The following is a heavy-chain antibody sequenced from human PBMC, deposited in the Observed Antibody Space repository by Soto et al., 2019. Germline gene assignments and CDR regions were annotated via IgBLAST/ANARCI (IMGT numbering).Heavy chain of an antibody. CDR2: IYYSGST. CDR1: GGSISSSSYY. Sequence: SETLSLTCTVSGGSISSSSYYWGWIRQPPGKGLEWIGSIYYSGSTYYNPSLKSRVTISVDTSKNQFSLKLSSVTAADTAVYYCARHGMVRGFVTAWFDPWGQGALVTVSS. CDR3: ARHGMVRGFVTAWFDP. D-gene: IGHD3-10*01. J-gene: IGHJ5*02. V-gene: IGHV4-39*01.